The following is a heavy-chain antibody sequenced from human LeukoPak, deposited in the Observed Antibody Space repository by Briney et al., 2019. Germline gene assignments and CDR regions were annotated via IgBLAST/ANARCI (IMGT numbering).Heavy chain of an antibody. V-gene: IGHV3-66*01. D-gene: IGHD3-10*01. CDR3: ARGTGYHYYMDV. CDR1: EFILSVNY. Sequence: GGSLRLSCAASEFILSVNYMSWVRQAPGKGLEWVSGIYSGGSTYYADSVKGRFTIARDNSKNTVYLQMNSLRVEDTAVYYCARGTGYHYYMDVWGNGTSVTISS. J-gene: IGHJ6*03. CDR2: IYSGGST.